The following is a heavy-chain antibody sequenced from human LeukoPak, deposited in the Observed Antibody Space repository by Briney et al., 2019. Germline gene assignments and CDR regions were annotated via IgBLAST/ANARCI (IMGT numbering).Heavy chain of an antibody. J-gene: IGHJ6*04. CDR3: ARRSEMDV. CDR2: INHSGST. CDR1: GGSFSGYY. Sequence: SETLSLTCAVYGGSFSGYYWSWIRQPPGKGLEWIGEINHSGSTNYNPSLKSRVTVSVDTSKNQFSLKLSSVTAADTAVYYCARRSEMDVWGKGTTVTVSS. V-gene: IGHV4-34*01.